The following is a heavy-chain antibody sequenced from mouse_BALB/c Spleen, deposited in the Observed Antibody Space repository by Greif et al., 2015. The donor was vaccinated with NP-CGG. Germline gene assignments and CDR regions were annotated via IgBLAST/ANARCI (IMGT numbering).Heavy chain of an antibody. D-gene: IGHD4-1*01. Sequence: QVQLQQSGPELVKPGASVKISCKASGYTFTDYYISWVNQKPGQGLEWIGWIYPGSGNTKYNEKFKGKATLTVDTSSSTAYMQFSSLTSKDTAVYFCARRTGTEAMDYWGQGTSVTVSS. V-gene: IGHV1-84*02. CDR3: ARRTGTEAMDY. CDR1: GYTFTDYY. CDR2: IYPGSGNT. J-gene: IGHJ4*01.